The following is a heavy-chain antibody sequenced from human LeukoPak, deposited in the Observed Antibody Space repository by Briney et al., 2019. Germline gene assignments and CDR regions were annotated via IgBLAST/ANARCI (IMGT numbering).Heavy chain of an antibody. CDR2: ISGSGGST. CDR3: ARDRRYFDY. CDR1: GFTFSSYA. J-gene: IGHJ4*02. V-gene: IGHV3-23*01. Sequence: GGSLRLSCAASGFTFSSYAMSWVRQAPGKGLEWVSAISGSGGSTYYADSVKGRFTISRDNSKNTLYLQMNSLRSDDTAVYYCARDRRYFDYWGQGTLVTVSS.